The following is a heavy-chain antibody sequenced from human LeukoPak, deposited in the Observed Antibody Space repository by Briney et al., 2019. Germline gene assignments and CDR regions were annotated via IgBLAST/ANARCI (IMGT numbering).Heavy chain of an antibody. V-gene: IGHV3-23*01. CDR1: GFTFSSYA. CDR3: AKAVGFWDFDL. Sequence: GGSLRLSCAASGFTFSSYAMSWVRQAPGKGLQWVSAISGSGGSTYYADSVKGRFTISGDNSKNTLYLQMNSLRAEDTAVYYCAKAVGFWDFDLWGRGTLVTVSS. CDR2: ISGSGGST. J-gene: IGHJ2*01. D-gene: IGHD1-26*01.